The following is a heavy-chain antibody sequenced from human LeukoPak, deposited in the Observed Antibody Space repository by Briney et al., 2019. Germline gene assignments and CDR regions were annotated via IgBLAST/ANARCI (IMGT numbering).Heavy chain of an antibody. J-gene: IGHJ4*02. CDR1: GFTFTSSA. Sequence: ASVKVSCKASGFTFTSSAVQWVRQARGQRLEWIGWIVVGSGNTNYAQKFQERVTITRDMSTSTAYMELSSLRSEDTAVYYCAADSPGSGYCSGGSCYGPSLLQIDYWGQGTLVTVPS. D-gene: IGHD2-15*01. CDR2: IVVGSGNT. V-gene: IGHV1-58*01. CDR3: AADSPGSGYCSGGSCYGPSLLQIDY.